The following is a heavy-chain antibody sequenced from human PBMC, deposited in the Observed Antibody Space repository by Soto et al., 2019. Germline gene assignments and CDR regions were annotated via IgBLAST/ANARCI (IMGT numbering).Heavy chain of an antibody. CDR1: GGSISSGGYS. Sequence: QLQLQESGSGLVKPSQTLSLTCAVSGGSISSGGYSWSWIRQPPGKGLEWIGYIYHSGSTYYNPFLKRRVTIAVDRSKKQFSLKLSSVTAADTAMYYCARGMTTVTTYDYWGHGTLVTVSS. CDR2: IYHSGST. J-gene: IGHJ4*01. V-gene: IGHV4-30-2*01. D-gene: IGHD4-17*01. CDR3: ARGMTTVTTYDY.